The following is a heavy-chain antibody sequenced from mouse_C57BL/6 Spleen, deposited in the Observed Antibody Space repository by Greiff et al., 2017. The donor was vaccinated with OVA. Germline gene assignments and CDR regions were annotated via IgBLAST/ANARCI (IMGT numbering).Heavy chain of an antibody. CDR2: ISWGDDK. CDR3: ARRANDYYFDY. CDR1: GFSLSTSGMG. Sequence: QVQLKESGPGILQSSQTLSLTCSFSGFSLSTSGMGVSWIRQPSGKGLEWLAHISWGDDKRYNPSLKSRLTISKATSRNQVCLKITSVDTADTATYYCARRANDYYFDYWGQGTTLTVSS. J-gene: IGHJ2*01. V-gene: IGHV8-12*01. D-gene: IGHD2-4*01.